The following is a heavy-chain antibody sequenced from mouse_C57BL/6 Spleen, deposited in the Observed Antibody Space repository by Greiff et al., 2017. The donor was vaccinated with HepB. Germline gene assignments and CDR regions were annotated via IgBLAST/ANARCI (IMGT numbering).Heavy chain of an antibody. J-gene: IGHJ2*01. D-gene: IGHD1-1*01. CDR3: ARRCPVLLRSPPYDLDY. Sequence: QVQLQQPGAELVKPGASVKLSCKASGYTFTSYWMHWVKQRPGRGLEWIGRIDPNSGGTQYHEKFKSKVTLTVDKPSSTAYMQLRSLTSEVSAVYYCARRCPVLLRSPPYDLDYWGQGTTLTDSS. CDR2: IDPNSGGT. CDR1: GYTFTSYW. V-gene: IGHV1-72*01.